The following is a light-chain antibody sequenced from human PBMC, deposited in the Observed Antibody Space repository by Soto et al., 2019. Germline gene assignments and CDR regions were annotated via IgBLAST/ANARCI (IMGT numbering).Light chain of an antibody. CDR2: ATS. J-gene: IGKJ2*01. CDR3: HPYATSPFT. Sequence: IVLTQSPGTLSLSPGERATVSCRASETIGRAYFAWYQHRPGRTPRLVLSATSNRAAGIQDRFGGSGSGADFTLTISGVEPEDFAVYYCHPYATSPFTFGQGTKLEI. CDR1: ETIGRAY. V-gene: IGKV3-20*01.